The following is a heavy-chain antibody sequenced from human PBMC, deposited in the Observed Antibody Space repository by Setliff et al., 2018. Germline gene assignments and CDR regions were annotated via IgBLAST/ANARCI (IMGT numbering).Heavy chain of an antibody. D-gene: IGHD6-6*01. V-gene: IGHV4-34*01. CDR2: INHRGST. Sequence: LSLTCAAYGGTFSDYHWTWIRQSPEKGLEWIGEINHRGSTNYNPSLKSRVTISIDTSKDQFSLKLISITAADTAVYYCARGRNIAARLLDSWGQGTLVTVSS. CDR1: GGTFSDYH. CDR3: ARGRNIAARLLDS. J-gene: IGHJ4*02.